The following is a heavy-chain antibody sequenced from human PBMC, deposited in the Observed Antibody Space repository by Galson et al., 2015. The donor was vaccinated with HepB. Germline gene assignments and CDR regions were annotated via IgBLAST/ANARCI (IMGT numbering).Heavy chain of an antibody. J-gene: IGHJ6*02. CDR1: GYTFTSYG. D-gene: IGHD6-6*01. Sequence: SVKVSCKASGYTFTSYGISWVRQAPGQGLEWMGWISAYNGNTNYAQKLQGRVTMTTDTSRSTAYMELRSLRSDDTAVYYCARDEYSSSSRKTIYCYYGMDVWGQGTTVTVSS. CDR3: ARDEYSSSSRKTIYCYYGMDV. V-gene: IGHV1-18*04. CDR2: ISAYNGNT.